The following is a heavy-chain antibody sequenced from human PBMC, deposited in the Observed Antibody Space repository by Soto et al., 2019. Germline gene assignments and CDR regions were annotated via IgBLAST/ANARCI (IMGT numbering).Heavy chain of an antibody. J-gene: IGHJ6*02. CDR1: GFTFSSYA. V-gene: IGHV3-30-3*01. CDR3: ARDAYCSGGSCPRGMDV. D-gene: IGHD2-15*01. Sequence: GGSLRLSCAASGFTFSSYAMHWVRQAPGKGLEWVAVISYDVSNKYYADSVKGRFTISRDNSKNTLYLQMNSLRAEDTAVYYCARDAYCSGGSCPRGMDVWGQGTRVTVSS. CDR2: ISYDVSNK.